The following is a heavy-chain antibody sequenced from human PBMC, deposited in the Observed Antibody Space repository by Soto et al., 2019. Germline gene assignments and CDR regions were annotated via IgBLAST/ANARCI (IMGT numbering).Heavy chain of an antibody. CDR2: IDPSDSYT. V-gene: IGHV5-10-1*01. CDR1: GYSFTSYW. D-gene: IGHD6-13*01. Sequence: PGESLKISCKGSGYSFTSYWISWVRQMPGKGLEWMGRIDPSDSYTNYSPSFQGHVTISADKSISTAYLQWSSLKASDTAMYYCATARAAGKKYYYYYYGMDVWGQGTTVTVSS. J-gene: IGHJ6*02. CDR3: ATARAAGKKYYYYYYGMDV.